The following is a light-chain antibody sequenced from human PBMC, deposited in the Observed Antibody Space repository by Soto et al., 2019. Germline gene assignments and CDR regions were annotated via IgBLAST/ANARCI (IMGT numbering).Light chain of an antibody. CDR3: QQYGSSPLT. V-gene: IGKV3-20*01. CDR1: QSVSSNS. J-gene: IGKJ4*01. CDR2: GAS. Sequence: EIVFTHSPSTLSLSPGDLDMFSCRASQSVSSNSLAWYQQKPGQAPRILIYGASTRATGIPDRFSGSGSGTDFTLTINRLETEDFAVYDCQQYGSSPLTFGGGTKVDIK.